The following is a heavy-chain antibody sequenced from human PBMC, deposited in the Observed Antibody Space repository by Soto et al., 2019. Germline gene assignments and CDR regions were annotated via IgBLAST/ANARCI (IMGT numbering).Heavy chain of an antibody. CDR1: GFTFSSYA. CDR2: ISGSGGST. J-gene: IGHJ4*02. Sequence: PGGSLRLSCAASGFTFSSYAMSWVRQAPGKGLEWVSAISGSGGSTYYADSVKGRFTISRDNSKNTLYLQMNSLRAEDTAVYYCAKDQDIVMVTAAFDYWGQGTLVTVSS. D-gene: IGHD2-21*02. V-gene: IGHV3-23*01. CDR3: AKDQDIVMVTAAFDY.